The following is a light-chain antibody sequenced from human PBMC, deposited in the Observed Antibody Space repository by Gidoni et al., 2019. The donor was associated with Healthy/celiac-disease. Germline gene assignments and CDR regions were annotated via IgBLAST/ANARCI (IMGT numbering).Light chain of an antibody. CDR1: QSVSSSY. Sequence: EIVLTQSPGTLSLSPGESATLSSRASQSVSSSYLAWYQQKPGQAPRLLIDGASSRATGIPDRFSGTGSGTDFTLTIRRLEPEAFAVYYCQQYGSFTFGQGTKVEIK. J-gene: IGKJ1*01. V-gene: IGKV3-20*01. CDR3: QQYGSFT. CDR2: GAS.